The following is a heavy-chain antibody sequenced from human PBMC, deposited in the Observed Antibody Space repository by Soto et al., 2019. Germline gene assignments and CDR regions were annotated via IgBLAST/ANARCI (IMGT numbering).Heavy chain of an antibody. CDR1: GFTFSSYA. Sequence: EVQLLESGGGLVQPGGSLRLSCAASGFTFSSYAMSWVRQAPGKGLEWVSAISGSGGSTYYADSVKGRFTISRDNSKNTLYLQMNSLRAEDTAVYYCAESIVVPAAMPVHYYGMDVWGQGTTVTVSS. CDR3: AESIVVPAAMPVHYYGMDV. J-gene: IGHJ6*02. D-gene: IGHD2-2*01. CDR2: ISGSGGST. V-gene: IGHV3-23*01.